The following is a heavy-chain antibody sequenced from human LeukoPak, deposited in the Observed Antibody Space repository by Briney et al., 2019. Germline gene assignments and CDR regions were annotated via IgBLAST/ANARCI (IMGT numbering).Heavy chain of an antibody. CDR2: ISSSGSTI. CDR3: AELGITMIGGV. J-gene: IGHJ6*04. CDR1: GFTFSSYE. D-gene: IGHD3-10*02. V-gene: IGHV3-48*03. Sequence: PGGSLRLSCAASGFTFSSYEVNWVRQAPGKGLEWVSYISSSGSTIYYADSVKGRFTISRDNAKNSLYLQMNSLRVEDTAVYYCAELGITMIGGVWGKGTTVTISS.